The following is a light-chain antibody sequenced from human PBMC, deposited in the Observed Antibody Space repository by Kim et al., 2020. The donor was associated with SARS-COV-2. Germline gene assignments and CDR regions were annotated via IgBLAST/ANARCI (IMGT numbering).Light chain of an antibody. J-gene: IGLJ2*01. Sequence: SYELTQPPSVSVSPGQTASITCSGDKLGDQYASWYQQKPGQSPVMVIYQNNKRPSGIPERFSGSNSGNTATLTISGTQAMDEADYYCQAWDSNTACVVFGGGNQLTVL. V-gene: IGLV3-1*01. CDR1: KLGDQY. CDR2: QNN. CDR3: QAWDSNTACVV.